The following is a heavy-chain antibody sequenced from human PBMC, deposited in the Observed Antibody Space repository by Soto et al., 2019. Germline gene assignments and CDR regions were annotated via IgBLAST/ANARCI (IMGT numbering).Heavy chain of an antibody. CDR2: IIPLFRKT. J-gene: IGHJ6*02. CDR3: ARARLSNGDPNIYFFYGLDV. V-gene: IGHV1-69*01. CDR1: GDMFRNSA. D-gene: IGHD3-10*01. Sequence: QVQLVQSGAEVKRPGSSVKVSCKASGDMFRNSAFTWVRQAPGQGLAWMGVIIPLFRKTDVAQNFQGRVTFTADESTSSLYMVVSRLTSEDTAVYYCARARLSNGDPNIYFFYGLDVWGQGTTITVSS.